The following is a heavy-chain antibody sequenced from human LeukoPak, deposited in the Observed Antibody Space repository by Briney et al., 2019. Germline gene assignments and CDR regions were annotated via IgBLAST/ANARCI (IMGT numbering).Heavy chain of an antibody. V-gene: IGHV3-23*01. J-gene: IGHJ4*02. CDR1: GFTFSSYA. CDR3: AKQLHDILTGYYPMYSFDY. Sequence: GSLRLSCAASGFTFSSYAMSWVRQAPGKGLEWVSAISGSGGSTYYADSVKGRFTISRDNSKNTLYLQMNSLRAEDTAVYYCAKQLHDILTGYYPMYSFDYWGQGTLVTVSS. D-gene: IGHD3-9*01. CDR2: ISGSGGST.